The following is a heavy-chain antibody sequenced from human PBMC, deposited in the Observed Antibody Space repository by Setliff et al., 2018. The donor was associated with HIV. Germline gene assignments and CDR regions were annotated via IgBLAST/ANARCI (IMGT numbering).Heavy chain of an antibody. J-gene: IGHJ6*02. V-gene: IGHV4-34*01. CDR1: GGSLSGYY. Sequence: SETLSLTCAVYGGSLSGYYWSWIRQPPGKGLEWIGEINHSGSTNYNPSLKSRVTISVDKSKNQFSVKLTSVTAADTAVYYCARGHCSGTNCYGVDYYGMDVWGQGTTVTVSS. CDR3: ARGHCSGTNCYGVDYYGMDV. D-gene: IGHD2-2*01. CDR2: INHSGST.